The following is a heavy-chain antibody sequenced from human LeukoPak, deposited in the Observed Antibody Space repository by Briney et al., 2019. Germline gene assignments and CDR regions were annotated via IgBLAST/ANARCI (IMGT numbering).Heavy chain of an antibody. Sequence: GGSLRLSCTASGFTFSNAWMSWVRQAPGKGLEWVGRIRSKNDGGTTDYAAPVKCRLTISRDDSKNTMYLQMNSLKTDDSAVYYCATSNLAAWGQGTLVTVSS. CDR2: IRSKNDGGTT. V-gene: IGHV3-15*01. CDR1: GFTFSNAW. CDR3: ATSNLAA. J-gene: IGHJ5*02.